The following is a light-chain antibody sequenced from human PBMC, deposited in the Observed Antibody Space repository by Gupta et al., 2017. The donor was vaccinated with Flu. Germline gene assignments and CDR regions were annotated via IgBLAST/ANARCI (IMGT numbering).Light chain of an antibody. CDR1: QNIDNY. CDR3: QQSYRTPIT. J-gene: IGKJ4*01. Sequence: ASVGDRVAITCRASQNIDNYLNWYQQKPGKAPKPLIYAASSLQSGVPSRFSGSGSGTDFTLTISTLQPEDFATYYCQQSYRTPITFGGGTKVEIK. CDR2: AAS. V-gene: IGKV1-39*01.